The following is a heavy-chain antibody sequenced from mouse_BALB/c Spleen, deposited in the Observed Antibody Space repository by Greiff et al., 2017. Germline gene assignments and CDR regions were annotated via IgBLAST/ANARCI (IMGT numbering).Heavy chain of an antibody. J-gene: IGHJ4*01. D-gene: IGHD1-2*01. CDR2: ISSGSSTI. CDR3: ARTTTAGDYYAMDY. V-gene: IGHV5-17*02. CDR1: GFTFSSFG. Sequence: DVHLVESGGGLVQPGGSRKLSCAASGFTFSSFGMHWVRQAPEKGLEWVAYISSGSSTIYYADTVKGRFTISRDNPKNTLFLQMTSLRSEDTAMYYCARTTTAGDYYAMDYWGQGTSVTVSS.